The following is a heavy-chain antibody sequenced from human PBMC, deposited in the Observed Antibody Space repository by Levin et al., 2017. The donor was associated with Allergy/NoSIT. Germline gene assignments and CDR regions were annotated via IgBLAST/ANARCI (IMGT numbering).Heavy chain of an antibody. V-gene: IGHV3-21*01. CDR1: GFTFSSYS. Sequence: SCAASGFTFSSYSMNWVRQAPGKGLEWVSSISSSSSYIYYADSVKGRFAISRDNAKNSLYLQMNSLRAEDTAVYYCARDVTVRWFGELYSHAFDIWGQGTMVTVSS. CDR2: ISSSSSYI. CDR3: ARDVTVRWFGELYSHAFDI. D-gene: IGHD3-10*01. J-gene: IGHJ3*02.